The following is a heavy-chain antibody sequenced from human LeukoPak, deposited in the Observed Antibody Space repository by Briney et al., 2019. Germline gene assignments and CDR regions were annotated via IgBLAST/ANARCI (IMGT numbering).Heavy chain of an antibody. CDR3: AILPYCDSSGYSYYYYGMDV. D-gene: IGHD3-22*01. J-gene: IGHJ6*02. CDR1: GGTFSSYA. V-gene: IGHV1-69*13. CDR2: IIPIFGTA. Sequence: SVKVSCKASGGTFSSYAISWVRQAPGQGLEWMGGIIPIFGTANYAQKFQGRVTITADESTSTAYMELSSLRSEDTAVYYCAILPYCDSSGYSYYYYGMDVWGQGTTVTVSS.